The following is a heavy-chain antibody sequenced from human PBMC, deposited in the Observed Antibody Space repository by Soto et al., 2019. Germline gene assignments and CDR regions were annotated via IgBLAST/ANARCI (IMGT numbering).Heavy chain of an antibody. CDR1: GYSFTSYW. Sequence: GESLKISCKGSGYSFTSYWIGWVRQMPGKGLEWMGIIYPGDSDTRYSPSFQGQVTISADKSISTAYLQWSSLKASDTAMYYCAKSDKSLWFGELPTLNWFEPWGQGTLVTV. CDR3: AKSDKSLWFGELPTLNWFEP. D-gene: IGHD3-10*01. CDR2: IYPGDSDT. J-gene: IGHJ5*02. V-gene: IGHV5-51*01.